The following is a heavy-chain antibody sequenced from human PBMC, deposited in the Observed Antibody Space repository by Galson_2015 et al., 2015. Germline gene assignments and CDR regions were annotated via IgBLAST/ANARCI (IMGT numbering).Heavy chain of an antibody. Sequence: SLRLSCAASGFTFSSYWMSWVRQASGKGLEWVANIKQDGSEKYYVDSVKGRFTISRDNAKNSLYLQMNSLRAEDTAVYYCAREYYYDSSGGYDYWGQGALVTVS. V-gene: IGHV3-7*03. D-gene: IGHD3-22*01. CDR3: AREYYYDSSGGYDY. J-gene: IGHJ4*02. CDR2: IKQDGSEK. CDR1: GFTFSSYW.